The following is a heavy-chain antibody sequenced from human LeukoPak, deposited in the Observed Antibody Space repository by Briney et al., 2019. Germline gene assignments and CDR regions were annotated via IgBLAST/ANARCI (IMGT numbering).Heavy chain of an antibody. CDR1: GGSISSYY. J-gene: IGHJ3*02. Sequence: SETLSLTCTVSGGSISSYYWSWIRQPPGKGLEWIGYIYYSGSNNYNPSLKSRVTISVDTSKNQFSLKLSSVTAADTAVYYCARHSERWLGAFDIWGQGTMVTVSS. CDR3: ARHSERWLGAFDI. D-gene: IGHD6-19*01. V-gene: IGHV4-59*08. CDR2: IYYSGSN.